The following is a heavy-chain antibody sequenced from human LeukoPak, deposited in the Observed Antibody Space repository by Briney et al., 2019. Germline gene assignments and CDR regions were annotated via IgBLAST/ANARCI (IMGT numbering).Heavy chain of an antibody. Sequence: SETLSLTCTVSGGSISSGGYYWSWIRQHPGKGLEWIGYIYYSGSTYYNPSLKSRVTISVDTSKNQFSLKLSSVTAADTAVYYCARYGGAVAGTRFDPWGQGTLVTVSS. D-gene: IGHD6-19*01. CDR2: IYYSGST. J-gene: IGHJ5*02. V-gene: IGHV4-31*03. CDR3: ARYGGAVAGTRFDP. CDR1: GGSISSGGYY.